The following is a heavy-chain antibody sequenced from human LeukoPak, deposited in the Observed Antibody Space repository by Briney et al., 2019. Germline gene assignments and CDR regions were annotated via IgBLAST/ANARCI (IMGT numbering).Heavy chain of an antibody. V-gene: IGHV4-34*01. CDR1: GVSFNDYY. J-gene: IGHJ4*02. CDR2: INHSGYT. CDR3: TRMTTGHDY. D-gene: IGHD4-17*01. Sequence: SETLSLTCAVSGVSFNDYYWSWVRQTPGKGLEWIGEINHSGYTNDSPSLKSRVTLSIDTSRKQFSLNLRSVTVADSGIYYCTRMTTGHDYWGQGTLVTVSS.